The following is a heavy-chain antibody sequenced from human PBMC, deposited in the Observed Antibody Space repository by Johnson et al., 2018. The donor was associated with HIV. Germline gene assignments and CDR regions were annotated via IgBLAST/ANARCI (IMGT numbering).Heavy chain of an antibody. CDR2: ISSSGTTV. CDR3: AGSGSSGYPDAFDI. CDR1: GFSFSDYY. V-gene: IGHV3-11*04. Sequence: QMMLVESGGGLVKPGGSLRLSCAASGFSFSDYYMSWIRQTPGKGLEWVSYISSSGTTVYYADSVKGRFTISRDNSKNTLYLQMNSLRAEDTAGYYCAGSGSSGYPDAFDIWGQGTMVTVFS. J-gene: IGHJ3*02. D-gene: IGHD3-22*01.